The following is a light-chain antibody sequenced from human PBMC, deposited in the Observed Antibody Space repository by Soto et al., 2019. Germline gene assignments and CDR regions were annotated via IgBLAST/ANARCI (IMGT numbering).Light chain of an antibody. CDR3: CSYASGSIYV. CDR2: EVG. V-gene: IGLV2-14*01. CDR1: SSDVGAFNY. Sequence: QSALTQPGSVSGSPGQSITIFCTGTSSDVGAFNYVSWYLQYPGKAPKLIIYEVGNRPSGVSNRFSGSKSGNTASLTISGLQAEDEADYYCCSYASGSIYVFGTGTKVTVL. J-gene: IGLJ1*01.